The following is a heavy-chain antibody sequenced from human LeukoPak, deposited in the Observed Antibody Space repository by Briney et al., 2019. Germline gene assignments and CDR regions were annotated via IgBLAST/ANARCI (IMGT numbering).Heavy chain of an antibody. CDR2: FIPIFGST. D-gene: IGHD3-3*01. J-gene: IGHJ4*02. Sequence: ASVKVSCKASGGTFSEFAVSWVRQGPGQGLEWMGSFIPIFGSTTYAQRFQGRVTITADESTPTAYLELNSLSSDDTAVYYCVRGFNALRFLEWAYWGQGTLVTASS. CDR1: GGTFSEFA. CDR3: VRGFNALRFLEWAY. V-gene: IGHV1-69*13.